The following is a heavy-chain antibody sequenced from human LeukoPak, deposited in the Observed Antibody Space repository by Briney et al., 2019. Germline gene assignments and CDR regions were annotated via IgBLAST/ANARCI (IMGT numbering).Heavy chain of an antibody. CDR1: GGSISSYY. D-gene: IGHD2-15*01. CDR3: ARGSQSLGYCSGGSCRAKIFDY. J-gene: IGHJ4*02. CDR2: MYYSGST. V-gene: IGHV4-59*12. Sequence: PSETLSLTCTVSGGSISSYYCSWIRQPPGKGLEWIGYMYYSGSTNYNPSLKSRVTISVDTSKNQFSLKLSSVTAADTAVYYCARGSQSLGYCSGGSCRAKIFDYWGQGTLVTVSS.